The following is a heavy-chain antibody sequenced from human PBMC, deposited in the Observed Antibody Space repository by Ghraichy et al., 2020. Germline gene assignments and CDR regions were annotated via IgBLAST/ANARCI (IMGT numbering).Heavy chain of an antibody. Sequence: SETLSLTCTVSGGSISSYYWSWIRQPPGKGLEWIGYIYYSGTTNYNPSLKSRVTISVDTSKNQFSLKLSSVTAADTAVYYCAGLDTYCSGGSCYWYFDLWGRGTLVTVSS. CDR1: GGSISSYY. CDR2: IYYSGTT. D-gene: IGHD2-15*01. J-gene: IGHJ2*01. CDR3: AGLDTYCSGGSCYWYFDL. V-gene: IGHV4-59*08.